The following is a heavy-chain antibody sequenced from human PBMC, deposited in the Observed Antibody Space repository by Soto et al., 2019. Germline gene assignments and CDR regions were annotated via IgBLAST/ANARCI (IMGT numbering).Heavy chain of an antibody. V-gene: IGHV1-2*02. CDR1: GYTFSDYY. Sequence: ASVKVSCKASGYTFSDYYIHWVRQAPGQGLEWMGWINPNSGGTNSARRFQGRVTMTGDTSSSTAYMELSSLTSDDTAIYYCAGERGMITVVFDHWGQGTRVTVYS. CDR2: INPNSGGT. CDR3: AGERGMITVVFDH. J-gene: IGHJ4*02. D-gene: IGHD3-22*01.